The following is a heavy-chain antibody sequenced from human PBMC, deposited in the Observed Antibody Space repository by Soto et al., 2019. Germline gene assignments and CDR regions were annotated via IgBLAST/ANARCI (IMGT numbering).Heavy chain of an antibody. CDR3: ARGGEYYDILTGYYT. CDR1: GGSMSSYY. Sequence: PSETLSLTCTVSGGSMSSYYWSWIRQPPGKGLEWIGYIYYSGSTNYNPSLKSRVTISVDTSKNQFSLKLTSVTAADTAIYYCARGGEYYDILTGYYTWGQGTLVTVSS. CDR2: IYYSGST. J-gene: IGHJ5*02. V-gene: IGHV4-59*08. D-gene: IGHD3-9*01.